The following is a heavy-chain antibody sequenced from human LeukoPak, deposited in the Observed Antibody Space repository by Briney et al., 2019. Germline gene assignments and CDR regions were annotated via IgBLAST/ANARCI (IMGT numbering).Heavy chain of an antibody. Sequence: PSETLSLTCTVSGDSLNTYYWTWIRQTPGKGLEWIGFVAYSGSSNYNPSLKSRVSISIDTSKNQFSLALTSVTPADTAVYYCARVVGGVVTSNWFDPWGQGTLVTVSS. CDR1: GDSLNTYY. V-gene: IGHV4-59*01. D-gene: IGHD2-21*02. CDR3: ARVVGGVVTSNWFDP. J-gene: IGHJ5*02. CDR2: VAYSGSS.